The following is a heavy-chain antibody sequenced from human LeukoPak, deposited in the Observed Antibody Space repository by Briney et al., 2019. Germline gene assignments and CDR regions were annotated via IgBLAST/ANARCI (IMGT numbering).Heavy chain of an antibody. V-gene: IGHV5-51*01. Sequence: GESLEISCKGSGFSFTNYWIGWVRQLPGKGLEWMGIIYPGDSETRYSPSFQGQVSISADKSISTAYLQWSSLKASDTAMYYCARHSYCSGSSCFAPNDYWGQGTLVTVSS. CDR1: GFSFTNYW. CDR2: IYPGDSET. D-gene: IGHD2-2*01. CDR3: ARHSYCSGSSCFAPNDY. J-gene: IGHJ4*02.